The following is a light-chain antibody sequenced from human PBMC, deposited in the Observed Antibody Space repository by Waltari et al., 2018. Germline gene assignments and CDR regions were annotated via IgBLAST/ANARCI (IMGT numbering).Light chain of an antibody. Sequence: DIQMTQSPSTLSAFVGDRVTITCRASQSINIWLAWYQQKSGKAPKLLIYEASILESGVPSRFSGSGSGTEFTLTISSLQAEDFATYYCQQYNSYSPYTVGQGTKLEMK. J-gene: IGKJ2*01. V-gene: IGKV1-5*03. CDR1: QSINIW. CDR2: EAS. CDR3: QQYNSYSPYT.